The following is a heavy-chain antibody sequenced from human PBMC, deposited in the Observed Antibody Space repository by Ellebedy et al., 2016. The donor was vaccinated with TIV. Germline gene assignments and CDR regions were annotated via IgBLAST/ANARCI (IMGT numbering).Heavy chain of an antibody. Sequence: MPGGSLRLSCTVSGGSISSSSYYWGWIRQPPGSGLEWIGSIYYSGSIYYSPSLKSRVTISVDTSNNQFSLKLNSVAAADTAVYYCARHRLGNSRSSLIYFDYWGQGTLVTVSS. CDR1: GGSISSSSYY. J-gene: IGHJ4*02. D-gene: IGHD6-13*01. CDR3: ARHRLGNSRSSLIYFDY. V-gene: IGHV4-39*01. CDR2: IYYSGSI.